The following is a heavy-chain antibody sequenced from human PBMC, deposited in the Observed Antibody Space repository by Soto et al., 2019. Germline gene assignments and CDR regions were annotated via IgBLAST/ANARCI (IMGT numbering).Heavy chain of an antibody. V-gene: IGHV4-34*01. J-gene: IGHJ6*02. CDR1: GGSFSGYY. CDR3: ARPRVYGFGMDV. D-gene: IGHD6-13*01. Sequence: SETLSLTCAVYGGSFSGYYWSWIRQPPGKGLEWIGEINHSGSTNYNPSLKSRVTISVDTSKNQFSLKLSSVTAADTAVYYCARPRVYGFGMDVWGQGTTVTVSS. CDR2: INHSGST.